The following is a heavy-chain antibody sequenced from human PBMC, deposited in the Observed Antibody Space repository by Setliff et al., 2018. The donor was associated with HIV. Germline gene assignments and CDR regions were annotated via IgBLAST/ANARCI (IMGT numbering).Heavy chain of an antibody. V-gene: IGHV3-30*03. CDR2: VSYDGTKT. Sequence: GGSLRLSCAGSGFAFSSTAMHWVRQAPGKGLEWVAAVSYDGTKTYYADSVKGRFTLSRDNSKDTAFLQMNSLTVEDTAVYYCAREELVGGFDYWGQGTLVTVSS. D-gene: IGHD6-13*01. J-gene: IGHJ4*02. CDR1: GFAFSSTA. CDR3: AREELVGGFDY.